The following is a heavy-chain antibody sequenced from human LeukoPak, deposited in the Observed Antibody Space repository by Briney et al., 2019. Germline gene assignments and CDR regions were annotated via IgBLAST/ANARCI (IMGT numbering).Heavy chain of an antibody. J-gene: IGHJ5*02. CDR1: GYTFTSYG. CDR2: ISAYNGNT. Sequence: GASVKVSCKASGYTFTSYGISWVRQAPGQGLEWMGWISAYNGNTNYAQKLQGRVTMTTDTSTSTAYMELRSLRSDDTAVYYCARDPQWFGEPYNWFDPWGQGTLVTVSS. V-gene: IGHV1-18*01. CDR3: ARDPQWFGEPYNWFDP. D-gene: IGHD3-10*01.